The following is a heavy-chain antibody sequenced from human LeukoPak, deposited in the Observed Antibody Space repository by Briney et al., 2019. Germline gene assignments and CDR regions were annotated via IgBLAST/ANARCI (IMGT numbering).Heavy chain of an antibody. J-gene: IGHJ4*02. CDR3: ARDADPRADSYNDNYFDY. Sequence: GGSLRLSCAASGFTFSSYVMTWVRQAPGKGLEWVSAVSRSGGNTYYADSVRGQFTVSRDNSRNTLYLQLNGLRPEDTAVYYCARDADPRADSYNDNYFDYWGQGSLVTVSS. V-gene: IGHV3-23*01. D-gene: IGHD1-1*01. CDR1: GFTFSSYV. CDR2: VSRSGGNT.